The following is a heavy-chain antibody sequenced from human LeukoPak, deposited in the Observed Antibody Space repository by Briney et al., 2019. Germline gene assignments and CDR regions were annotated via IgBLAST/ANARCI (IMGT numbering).Heavy chain of an antibody. CDR3: ARELGYCSSTSCYQGAFDI. CDR2: IYYSGST. V-gene: IGHV4-59*12. CDR1: GGSISSYY. Sequence: SETLSLTCTVSGGSISSYYWSWIRQPPGKGLEWIGYIYYSGSTNYNPSLKSRVTMSVDTSKNQFSLKLSSVTAADTAVYYCARELGYCSSTSCYQGAFDIWGQGTMVTVSS. J-gene: IGHJ3*02. D-gene: IGHD2-2*03.